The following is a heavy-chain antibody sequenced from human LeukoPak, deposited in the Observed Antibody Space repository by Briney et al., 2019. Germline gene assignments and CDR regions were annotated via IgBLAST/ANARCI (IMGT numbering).Heavy chain of an antibody. CDR2: LYSNGGK. CDR1: GFSVSSYG. V-gene: IGHV3-66*03. CDR3: VRDRAEGRAWVEFDP. Sequence: GGSLRLSCVASGFSVSSYGMSWVRQAPGKAPEWVSLLYSNGGKYYADSVQGRFIISRDNSKNTLYLQMNNLRVEDTADSHCVRDRAEGRAWVEFDPWGQGTVVTVSS. J-gene: IGHJ5*02.